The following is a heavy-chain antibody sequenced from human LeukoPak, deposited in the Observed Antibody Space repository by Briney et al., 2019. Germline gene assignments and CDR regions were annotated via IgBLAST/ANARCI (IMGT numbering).Heavy chain of an antibody. J-gene: IGHJ3*02. Sequence: GGSLRLSCAASGFTFSNYVMSWVRQAPGKGMEWVSGVSGGGGSTYYADSVKGRFTISRDNSKNTLYLQMKSLRAEGTAVYYCAKGMIYCSGGTCYFGTFDIWGQGTMVTVSS. CDR2: VSGGGGST. D-gene: IGHD2-15*01. CDR1: GFTFSNYV. V-gene: IGHV3-23*01. CDR3: AKGMIYCSGGTCYFGTFDI.